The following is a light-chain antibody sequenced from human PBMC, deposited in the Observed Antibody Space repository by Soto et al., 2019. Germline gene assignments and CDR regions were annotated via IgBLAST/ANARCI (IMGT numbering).Light chain of an antibody. Sequence: QSALTQPASVSGSPGQSITISCTGTSSDVGGYNYVSWFQQHPGKAPKLMIXVVSXXXXGXSNRFSGSKSGNTXSXTIXGXXXXXXXXYYCSSYTTSSSWVFGGGTKLTVL. V-gene: IGLV2-14*01. CDR3: SSYTTSSSWV. CDR2: VVS. CDR1: SSDVGGYNY. J-gene: IGLJ3*02.